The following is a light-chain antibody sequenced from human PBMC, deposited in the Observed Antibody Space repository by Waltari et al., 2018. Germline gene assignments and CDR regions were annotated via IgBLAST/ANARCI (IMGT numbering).Light chain of an antibody. CDR2: AAS. V-gene: IGKV1-8*01. Sequence: AIRITQSPSSLSASTGDRVTITCRASQGISSYLAWYQQKPGKAPKVLFYAASTLQSGVPYRFSGSGSGTDFTLTISCLQSEDFAIYYCQQYYSNPATFGQGTKVEIK. CDR3: QQYYSNPAT. CDR1: QGISSY. J-gene: IGKJ1*01.